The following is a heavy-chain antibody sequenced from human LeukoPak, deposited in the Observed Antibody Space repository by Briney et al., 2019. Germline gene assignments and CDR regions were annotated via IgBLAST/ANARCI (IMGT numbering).Heavy chain of an antibody. CDR3: AKEKLPSGYSFLTDY. Sequence: PSGGSLRLSCAASGFTFNSYGMHWVPQAPGKGLEWLAVISYDGPNKYYADSVKGRFTISRDDSKSTLYLQMNSLRPEDTAVYYCAKEKLPSGYSFLTDYWGQGTLVTVSS. V-gene: IGHV3-30*18. CDR1: GFTFNSYG. CDR2: ISYDGPNK. D-gene: IGHD5-18*01. J-gene: IGHJ4*02.